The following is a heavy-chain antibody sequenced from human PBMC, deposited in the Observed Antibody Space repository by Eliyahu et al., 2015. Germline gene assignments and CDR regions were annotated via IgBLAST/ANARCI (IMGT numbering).Heavy chain of an antibody. CDR1: GXTFSSXA. Sequence: EVQLLESGGGLVQPGGSLRLSCXASGXTFSSXAMSWVRQAPGKGLEWVSAISGSGGSTYYADSVKGRFTISRDNSKNTLYLQMNSLRAEDTAVYYCAKDEYEYSGYDGVLDYWGQGTLVTVSS. CDR2: ISGSGGST. CDR3: AKDEYEYSGYDGVLDY. J-gene: IGHJ4*02. D-gene: IGHD5-12*01. V-gene: IGHV3-23*01.